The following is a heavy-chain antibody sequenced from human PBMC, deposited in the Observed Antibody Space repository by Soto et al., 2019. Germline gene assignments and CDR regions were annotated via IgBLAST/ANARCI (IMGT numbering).Heavy chain of an antibody. CDR2: ISGSGGST. Sequence: PGGSLRLSCAASGFTFSSYAMSWVRQAPGKGLEWVSAISGSGGSTYYADSVKGRFTISRDNSKNTLYLQMNSLRAEDTAVYYCAKPLYDSSGYYYDYWGQGTLVTVSS. D-gene: IGHD3-22*01. J-gene: IGHJ4*02. CDR3: AKPLYDSSGYYYDY. V-gene: IGHV3-23*01. CDR1: GFTFSSYA.